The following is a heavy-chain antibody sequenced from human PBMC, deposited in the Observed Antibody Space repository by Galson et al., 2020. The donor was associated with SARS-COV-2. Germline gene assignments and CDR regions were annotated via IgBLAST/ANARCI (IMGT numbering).Heavy chain of an antibody. Sequence: SGPTLVKPTQTLTLTCTFSGFSLSTSGVGVGWIRQPPGKALEWLALIYWNDDKRYSPSLKSRLTITKDTSKNQVVLTMTNMDPVDTATYYCAHMYYYDSSGYYYWTNPRPPTYDYWGQGTLVTVSS. CDR3: AHMYYYDSSGYYYWTNPRPPTYDY. V-gene: IGHV2-5*01. CDR2: IYWNDDK. J-gene: IGHJ4*02. CDR1: GFSLSTSGVG. D-gene: IGHD3-22*01.